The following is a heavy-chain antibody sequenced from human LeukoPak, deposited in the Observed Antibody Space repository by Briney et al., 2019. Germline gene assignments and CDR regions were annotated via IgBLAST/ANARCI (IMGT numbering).Heavy chain of an antibody. CDR2: TYYSGST. V-gene: IGHV4-39*07. Sequence: SESLSLTCTVSGGSISSSGYCWGRLRQPPGKGLEWIGSTYYSGSTYYNPSLKRRVTISLNTTKTQFSLKVRYVAAADAAVYYCARGLNDSWTGENYWGQGTLVTVSS. J-gene: IGHJ4*02. CDR3: ARGLNDSWTGENY. D-gene: IGHD3-3*01. CDR1: GGSISSSGYC.